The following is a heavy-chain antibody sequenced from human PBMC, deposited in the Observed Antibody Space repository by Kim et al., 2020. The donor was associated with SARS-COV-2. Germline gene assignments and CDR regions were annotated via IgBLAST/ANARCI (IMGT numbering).Heavy chain of an antibody. Sequence: ASVKVSCKASGYTFTSYYMHWVRQAPGQGLEWMGIINPSGGSTSYAQKFQGRVTMTRDTSTSTVYMELSSLRSEDTAVYYCARAGGSGGDPWASMDVWGQGTTVTVSS. CDR3: ARAGGSGGDPWASMDV. J-gene: IGHJ6*02. CDR1: GYTFTSYY. CDR2: INPSGGST. D-gene: IGHD3-10*01. V-gene: IGHV1-46*01.